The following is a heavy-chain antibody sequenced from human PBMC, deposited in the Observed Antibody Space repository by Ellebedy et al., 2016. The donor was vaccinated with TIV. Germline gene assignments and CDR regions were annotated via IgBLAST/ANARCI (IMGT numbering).Heavy chain of an antibody. CDR2: ITGSSSYM. CDR1: GFTFSNYS. J-gene: IGHJ4*02. Sequence: GESLKISCAASGFTFSNYSMNWVRQAPGKGLEWVSSITGSSSYMFYADSVKGRFTISRDNAKNSLYLQLNSLRAEDTVVYYCSRGIAAVMYWGQGTLVTVSS. V-gene: IGHV3-21*01. CDR3: SRGIAAVMY. D-gene: IGHD6-13*01.